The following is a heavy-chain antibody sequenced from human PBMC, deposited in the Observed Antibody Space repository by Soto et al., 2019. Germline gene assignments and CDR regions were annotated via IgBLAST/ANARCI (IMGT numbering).Heavy chain of an antibody. CDR3: GGGIAARPLGS. V-gene: IGHV4-30-2*01. CDR2: IYHSWST. D-gene: IGHD6-25*01. CDR1: GGSISSGGYS. J-gene: IGHJ1*01. Sequence: QLQLQESGSGLVKPSQTLSLTCAVSGGSISSGGYSWRWIWQPPGKGLEWIGYIYHSWSTYYHPSSKRRVTLSVVWSTSRCSPRPCSATAADTAVYSWGGGIAARPLGSWGRGSMVSVPS.